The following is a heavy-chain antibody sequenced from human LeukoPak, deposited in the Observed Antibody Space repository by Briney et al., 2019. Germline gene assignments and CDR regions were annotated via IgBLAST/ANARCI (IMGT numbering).Heavy chain of an antibody. CDR3: ARGLDGMDV. V-gene: IGHV4-30-2*01. CDR1: GGSISSGGYS. Sequence: SETLSLTCAVSGGSISSGGYSWSWIRQPLGKGLEWIGYIYHSGSTYYNPSLKSRVTISVDRSKNQFSLKLSSVTAADTAVYYCARGLDGMDVWGQGTTVTVSS. J-gene: IGHJ6*02. CDR2: IYHSGST.